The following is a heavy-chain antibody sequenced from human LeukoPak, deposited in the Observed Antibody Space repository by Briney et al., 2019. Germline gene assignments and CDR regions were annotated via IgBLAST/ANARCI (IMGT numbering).Heavy chain of an antibody. Sequence: GSLRLSCAASGFTFSNYAMNWVRQAPGKGLEWVSGISGSGGSTYYADSVKGRFTISRDNSKNTLYLQMNSLRVEDTAVYYCAKEQGSGWHIFDYWGQGTLVTVSS. CDR2: ISGSGGST. D-gene: IGHD6-19*01. J-gene: IGHJ4*02. CDR3: AKEQGSGWHIFDY. CDR1: GFTFSNYA. V-gene: IGHV3-23*01.